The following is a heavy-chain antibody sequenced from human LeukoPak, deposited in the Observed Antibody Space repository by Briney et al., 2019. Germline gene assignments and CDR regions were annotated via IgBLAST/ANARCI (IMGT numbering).Heavy chain of an antibody. D-gene: IGHD4-11*01. CDR2: ICSSSSPI. CDR3: ARDQAYSFDY. V-gene: IGHV3-48*01. CDR1: GFTFSAYS. J-gene: IGHJ4*02. Sequence: GGSLRLSCAASGFTFSAYSMNWVRQAPEKGLGWVSYICSSSSPIYYADSVKGRFTMSRDNAKNSLYLQMDSLRAEDTAVYYCARDQAYSFDYWGQGTLVTVSS.